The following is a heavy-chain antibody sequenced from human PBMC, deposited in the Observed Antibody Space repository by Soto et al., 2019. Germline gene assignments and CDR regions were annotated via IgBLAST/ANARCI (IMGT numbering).Heavy chain of an antibody. CDR1: GGSISSYY. CDR3: ARTTYGDYAAFDI. CDR2: IYYSGST. V-gene: IGHV4-59*01. Sequence: SETLSLTCTVSGGSISSYYWSWIRQPPGEGLEWIGYIYYSGSTNYNPSLKSRVTISVDTSKNQFSLKLSSVTAADTAVYYCARTTYGDYAAFDIWGQGTMVTVSS. J-gene: IGHJ3*02. D-gene: IGHD4-17*01.